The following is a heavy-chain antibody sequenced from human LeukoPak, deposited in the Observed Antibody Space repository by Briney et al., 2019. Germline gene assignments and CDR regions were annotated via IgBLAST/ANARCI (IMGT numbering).Heavy chain of an antibody. CDR1: GGSVSSGSYY. V-gene: IGHV4-61*01. D-gene: IGHD1-26*01. CDR3: ARGGRELLWWFDP. CDR2: IYYSGST. Sequence: SQTLSLTCTVSGGSVSSGSYYWSWIRQPPGKGLEWIGYIYYSGSTNYNPSLKSRVTISVDTSKYQFSLKLSSVTAADTAVYYCARGGRELLWWFDPWGQGTLVTVSS. J-gene: IGHJ5*02.